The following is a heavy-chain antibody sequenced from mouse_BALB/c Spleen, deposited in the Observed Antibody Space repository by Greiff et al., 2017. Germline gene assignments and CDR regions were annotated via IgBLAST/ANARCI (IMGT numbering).Heavy chain of an antibody. D-gene: IGHD2-10*01. V-gene: IGHV14-3*02. CDR2: IDPANGNT. J-gene: IGHJ4*01. CDR3: ATPTGY. CDR1: GFNIKDTY. Sequence: EVQLVESGAELVKPGASVKLSCTASGFNIKDTYMHWVKQRPEQGLEWSGRIDPANGNTKYDPKFQGKATITADTSSNTAYLQLSSLTSEDTAVYYCATPTGYWGQGTSVTVSS.